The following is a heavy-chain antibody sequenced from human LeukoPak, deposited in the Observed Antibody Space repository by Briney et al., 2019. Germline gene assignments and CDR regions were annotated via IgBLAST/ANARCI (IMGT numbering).Heavy chain of an antibody. CDR2: ISYDGSNK. Sequence: GGSLRLSCAASGFTFSSYAMHWVRQAPGKGLEWVAVISYDGSNKYYADSVKGRFTISRDNSKNTLYLQMNSLRAEDTAVYYCARLPYYYGSGISSFDYWGQGTLVTVSS. D-gene: IGHD3-10*01. J-gene: IGHJ4*02. CDR1: GFTFSSYA. V-gene: IGHV3-30-3*01. CDR3: ARLPYYYGSGISSFDY.